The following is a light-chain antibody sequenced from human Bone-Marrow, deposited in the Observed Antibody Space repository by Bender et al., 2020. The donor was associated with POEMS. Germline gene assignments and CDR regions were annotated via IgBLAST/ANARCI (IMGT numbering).Light chain of an antibody. J-gene: IGLJ1*01. CDR1: SGSVSKNYY. CDR3: VLHIDSSISV. V-gene: IGLV8-61*01. CDR2: STN. Sequence: QTVVTQEPSFSVSPGGTVTLTCGLSSGSVSKNYYPSWYQQTPGQAPRTLMYSTNTRSSGVPDRFSGSILGDKAALTITGAQADDEEDYYCVLHIDSSISVFGAVSKVTVL.